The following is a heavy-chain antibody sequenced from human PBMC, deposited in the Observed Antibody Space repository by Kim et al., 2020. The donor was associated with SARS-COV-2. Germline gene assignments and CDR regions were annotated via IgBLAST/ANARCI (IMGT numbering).Heavy chain of an antibody. CDR3: AKGIIVAVAGGVDY. V-gene: IGHV3-30*02. Sequence: ADSVKGRFTISRDNSKNTLYLQMNSLRAEDTAVYYCAKGIIVAVAGGVDYWGQGTLVTVSS. D-gene: IGHD6-19*01. J-gene: IGHJ4*02.